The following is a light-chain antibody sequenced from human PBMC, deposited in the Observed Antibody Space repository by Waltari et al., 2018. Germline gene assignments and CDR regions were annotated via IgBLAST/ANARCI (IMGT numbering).Light chain of an antibody. CDR1: SSDIGGYNS. V-gene: IGLV2-14*03. CDR2: EVS. Sequence: QSALAQPASVSGSPGQSITISCTGTSSDIGGYNSVSWYQQCAGKVPKLILCEVSKRPSGVSNRFSGSKSGNPASLTSSGRQAEEEADYYCSSYTSRSGLEVVFGGGTKLTVL. J-gene: IGLJ2*01. CDR3: SSYTSRSGLEVV.